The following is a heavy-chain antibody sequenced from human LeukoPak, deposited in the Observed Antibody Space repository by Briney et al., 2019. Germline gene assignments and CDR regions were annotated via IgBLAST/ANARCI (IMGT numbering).Heavy chain of an antibody. J-gene: IGHJ4*02. CDR3: AIRRSVAVAEEYFDY. Sequence: QPGGSLRLSCSPSGFTFSSYAMSSVRHAPGKGLEWVSAISGSGGSTYYADSVKGRFTISRDNSKSTLYVQMNSLRAEDTAVYYCAIRRSVAVAEEYFDYWGQGTLVTVSS. V-gene: IGHV3-23*01. D-gene: IGHD6-19*01. CDR2: ISGSGGST. CDR1: GFTFSSYA.